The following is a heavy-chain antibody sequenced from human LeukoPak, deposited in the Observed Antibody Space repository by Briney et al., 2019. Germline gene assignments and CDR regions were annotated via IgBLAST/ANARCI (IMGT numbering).Heavy chain of an antibody. Sequence: SETLSLTCAVYGGSFSGYYWSWIRQPPGKGLEWIGEINHSGSTNYNPSLKSRVTISVDTSKNQFSLKLSSVTAADTAVYYCARVGLTGQTDAGERSSSSDYWGHGTLVTVSS. CDR1: GGSFSGYY. CDR2: INHSGST. CDR3: ARVGLTGQTDAGERSSSSDY. J-gene: IGHJ4*03. V-gene: IGHV4-34*01. D-gene: IGHD6-13*01.